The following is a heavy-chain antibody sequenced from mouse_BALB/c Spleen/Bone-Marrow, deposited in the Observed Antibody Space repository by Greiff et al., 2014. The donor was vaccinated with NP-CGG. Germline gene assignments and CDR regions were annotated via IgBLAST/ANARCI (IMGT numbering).Heavy chain of an antibody. V-gene: IGHV1-80*01. D-gene: IGHD2-10*02. J-gene: IGHJ2*01. CDR2: IYPGGGET. CDR3: ARKYGDY. Sequence: QVQLQQPGAELVRPGSSVKISCKASGYPFSSYWMNWVKQRPGQGLEWIGQIYPGGGETNYNGKFKGNATLTADKSSSTAYMQLISLTSEDSAVYFCARKYGDYWGQGTTLTVSS. CDR1: GYPFSSYW.